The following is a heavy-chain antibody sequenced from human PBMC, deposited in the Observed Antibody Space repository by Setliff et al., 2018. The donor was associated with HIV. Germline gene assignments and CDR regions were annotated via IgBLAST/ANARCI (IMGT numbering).Heavy chain of an antibody. J-gene: IGHJ4*02. CDR3: ARGIPRGTVFGVVGYFDY. Sequence: GASVKVSCKASGYTFTEYYIHWVQQAPGQGLEWMGGIHPIFGTTNYARDFMGRVSITADESTNTAYMELSSLRSDDSAIYYCARGIPRGTVFGVVGYFDYWGQGTPVTVSS. D-gene: IGHD3-3*01. V-gene: IGHV1-69*13. CDR1: GYTFTEYY. CDR2: IHPIFGTT.